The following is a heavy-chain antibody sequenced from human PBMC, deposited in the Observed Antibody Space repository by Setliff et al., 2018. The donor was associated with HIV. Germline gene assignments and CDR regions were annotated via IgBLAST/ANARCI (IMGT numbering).Heavy chain of an antibody. D-gene: IGHD6-19*01. CDR2: MNPNSGNT. CDR1: GSTFSTYD. CDR3: VADGHGSGWRSDY. V-gene: IGHV1-8*01. Sequence: ASVKVSCKASGSTFSTYDINWVRQAPGQGPEWMGWMNPNSGNTGYAPKLQGRVTMTRNTSISTAYMELRSLRYDDTAVYYCVADGHGSGWRSDYWGQGTLVTVSS. J-gene: IGHJ4*02.